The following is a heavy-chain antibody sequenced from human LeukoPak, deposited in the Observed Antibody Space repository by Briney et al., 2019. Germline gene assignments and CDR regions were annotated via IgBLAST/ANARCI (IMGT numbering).Heavy chain of an antibody. CDR1: GFTFDDYA. V-gene: IGHV3-9*01. J-gene: IGHJ4*02. CDR2: ISWNSGSI. Sequence: GRSLRLSCAASGFTFDDYAMYWVRQAPGKGLEWVSGISWNSGSIGYADSVKGRFTISRDNAKNSLYLQMNSLRAEDTAVYYCARDRSYGDYVDFDYWGQGTLVTVSS. CDR3: ARDRSYGDYVDFDY. D-gene: IGHD4-17*01.